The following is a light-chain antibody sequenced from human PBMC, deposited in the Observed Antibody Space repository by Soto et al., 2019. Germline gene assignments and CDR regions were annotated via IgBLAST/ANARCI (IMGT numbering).Light chain of an antibody. CDR1: QSVLFTSNNKNY. V-gene: IGKV4-1*01. CDR2: WAS. J-gene: IGKJ4*01. Sequence: DIVMTQSPDSLAVSLGERATINCESSQSVLFTSNNKNYLGWYQQKPGQPPKLLLSWASARESGVPERFTGSGSRTLFTLSLNSLQAEDVAVYYCQQYYTLPHTLGGGIKV. CDR3: QQYYTLPHT.